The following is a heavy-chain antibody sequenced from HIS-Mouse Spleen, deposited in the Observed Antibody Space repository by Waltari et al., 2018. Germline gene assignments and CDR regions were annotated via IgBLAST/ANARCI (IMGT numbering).Heavy chain of an antibody. CDR2: INHSGST. D-gene: IGHD3-10*01. CDR1: GGSFSGYY. CDR3: ARGSRITMVRGVTDAFDI. Sequence: QVQLQQWGAGLFKPSETLSLTCAVYGGSFSGYYWSWLRHPPGKGLEWIVEINHSGSTNYNPSLKSRVTISVDTSKNQFSLKLSSVTAADTAVYYCARGSRITMVRGVTDAFDIWGQGTMVTVSS. V-gene: IGHV4-34*01. J-gene: IGHJ3*02.